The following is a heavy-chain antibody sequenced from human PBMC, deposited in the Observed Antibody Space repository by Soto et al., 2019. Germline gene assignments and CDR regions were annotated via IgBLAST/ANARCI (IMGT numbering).Heavy chain of an antibody. CDR1: GGSISSGGYS. J-gene: IGHJ6*02. D-gene: IGHD4-4*01. V-gene: IGHV4-30-2*01. CDR3: ARGRYSNLYSGMDV. CDR2: IYHSGST. Sequence: QLQLQESGSGLVKPSQTLSLTCAVSGGSISSGGYSWSWIRQPPGKGRVWIGYIYHSGSTYYNPSLKSRVTISVDRSKNQFSLKLSSVTAADPAVYYCARGRYSNLYSGMDVWGQGTTVTVSS.